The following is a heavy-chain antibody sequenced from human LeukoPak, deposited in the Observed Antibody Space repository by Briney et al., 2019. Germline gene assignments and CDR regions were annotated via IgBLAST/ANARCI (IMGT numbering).Heavy chain of an antibody. Sequence: PSETLSLTCGVFGVSINDYYWSWIRQPPGKGLEWIGEINHSGSTNYNPSLKSRVTISVDTSKNQFSLKLSSVTAADTAVYYCARGRRRAYVWGSYRQTPFYFDYWGQGTLVTVSS. CDR3: ARGRRRAYVWGSYRQTPFYFDY. V-gene: IGHV4-34*01. CDR2: INHSGST. CDR1: GVSINDYY. D-gene: IGHD3-16*02. J-gene: IGHJ4*02.